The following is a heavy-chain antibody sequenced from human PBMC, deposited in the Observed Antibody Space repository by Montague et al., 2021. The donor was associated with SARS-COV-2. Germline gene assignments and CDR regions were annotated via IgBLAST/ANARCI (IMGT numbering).Heavy chain of an antibody. V-gene: IGHV4-34*01. CDR3: ARGGGNILTNYYYYYYYLDV. CDR1: GGSFSGCH. J-gene: IGHJ6*03. D-gene: IGHD4-23*01. Sequence: SETLSLTCAVYGGSFSGCHWSWFRQPPGKGLEWIGEINRRGNTIYNPSLKSRVTISEDTSKSQFFLKLSSVTAADTAVYYCARGGGNILTNYYYYYYYLDVWGTGTTVTVSS. CDR2: INRRGNT.